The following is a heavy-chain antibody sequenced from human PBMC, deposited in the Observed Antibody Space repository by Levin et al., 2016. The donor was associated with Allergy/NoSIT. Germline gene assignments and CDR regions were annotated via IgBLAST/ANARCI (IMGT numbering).Heavy chain of an antibody. CDR2: IRSKAYGGTT. V-gene: IGHV3-49*04. D-gene: IGHD3-10*01. Sequence: SLKISCTASGFTFGDYAMSWVRQAPGKGLEWVGFIRSKAYGGTTEYAASVKGRFTISRDDSKSIAYLQMNSLKTEDTAVYYCTRVQRPQYYYGSGSAFRYYFDYWGQGTLVTVSS. J-gene: IGHJ4*02. CDR3: TRVQRPQYYYGSGSAFRYYFDY. CDR1: GFTFGDYA.